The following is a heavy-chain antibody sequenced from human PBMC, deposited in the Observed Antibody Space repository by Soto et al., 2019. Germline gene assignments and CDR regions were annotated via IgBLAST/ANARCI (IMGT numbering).Heavy chain of an antibody. D-gene: IGHD2-15*01. CDR3: ARGKSGSCHDY. CDR2: INHSGST. V-gene: IGHV4-34*01. J-gene: IGHJ4*02. Sequence: SETLSLTCAVYGGSFSGYYWSWIRQPPGKGLEWIGEINHSGSTNYNPSLKSRVTISVDTSKNQFSLKLSSVTAADTAVYYCARGKSGSCHDYWGQGTLVTVSS. CDR1: GGSFSGYY.